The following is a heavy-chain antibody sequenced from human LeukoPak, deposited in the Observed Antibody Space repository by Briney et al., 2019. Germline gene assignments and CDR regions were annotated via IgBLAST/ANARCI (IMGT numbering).Heavy chain of an antibody. Sequence: GGSLRLSCAASGFTFSSYAMSWVRQAPGKGLEWVSAISGSGGSTYYADSVKGRFTISRDNSKNTLYLQMNSLRAEVTAVYYCAKPIVVVPAAIRDGVDYWGQGTLVTVSS. CDR3: AKPIVVVPAAIRDGVDY. CDR1: GFTFSSYA. J-gene: IGHJ4*02. D-gene: IGHD2-2*02. CDR2: ISGSGGST. V-gene: IGHV3-23*01.